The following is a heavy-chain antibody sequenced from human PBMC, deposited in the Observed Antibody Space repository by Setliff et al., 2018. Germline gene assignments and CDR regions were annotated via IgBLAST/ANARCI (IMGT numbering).Heavy chain of an antibody. Sequence: GGSLRLSCAASGFTFSSYAMTWVRQAPGKGLECVSGISATSGSTYYADSVKGRFTISRDNSKNTLYLQMNSLRAEDTAVYYCAKDSGYSGYGYFDYWGQGTLVTVSS. V-gene: IGHV3-23*01. CDR1: GFTFSSYA. J-gene: IGHJ4*02. CDR2: ISATSGST. CDR3: AKDSGYSGYGYFDY. D-gene: IGHD5-12*01.